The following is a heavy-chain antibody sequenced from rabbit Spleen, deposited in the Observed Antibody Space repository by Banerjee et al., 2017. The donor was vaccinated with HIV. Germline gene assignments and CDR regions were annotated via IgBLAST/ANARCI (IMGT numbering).Heavy chain of an antibody. D-gene: IGHD8-1*01. V-gene: IGHV1S40*01. J-gene: IGHJ6*01. Sequence: QSLEESGGDLVKPGASLTLTCTASGFDFSSYGVSWVHQAPGKGLEWIACIDAGSSGFTYFATWAEGRFTISKTSSTTVTLEMTSLTVADTATYFCARDTGSSFSSYGMDLWGQGTLVTVS. CDR2: IDAGSSGFT. CDR1: GFDFSSYG. CDR3: ARDTGSSFSSYGMDL.